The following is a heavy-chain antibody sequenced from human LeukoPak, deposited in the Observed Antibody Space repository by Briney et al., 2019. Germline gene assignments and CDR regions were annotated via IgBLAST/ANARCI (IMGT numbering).Heavy chain of an antibody. CDR3: AKGPEWGVIKYFGY. CDR2: ISWNSGSI. CDR1: GFTFDDYA. V-gene: IGHV3-9*01. Sequence: GGSLRLSCAASGFTFDDYAMHWVRQAPGKGLEWVSGISWNSGSIGYADSVKGRFTISRDNAKNSLYLQMNSLRAEDTASYYCAKGPEWGVIKYFGYWGQGTLVTVSS. J-gene: IGHJ4*02. D-gene: IGHD3-10*01.